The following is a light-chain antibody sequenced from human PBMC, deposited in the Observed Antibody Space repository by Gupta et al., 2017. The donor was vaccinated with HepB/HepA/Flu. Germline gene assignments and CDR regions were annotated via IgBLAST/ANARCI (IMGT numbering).Light chain of an antibody. CDR1: QSVSSN. CDR2: GAS. Sequence: DIVMTQSPATLSVFPGERATLSCRASQSVSSNLAWYQQKPGQGPRLLIYGASIRATGIPARFSGSGSGTEFSLTISSLQSEDFAFYYCQQYGDWPPFTFGPGTKVDI. V-gene: IGKV3D-15*01. CDR3: QQYGDWPPFT. J-gene: IGKJ3*01.